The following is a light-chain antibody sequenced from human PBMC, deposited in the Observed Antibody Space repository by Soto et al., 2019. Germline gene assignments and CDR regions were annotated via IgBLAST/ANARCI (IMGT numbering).Light chain of an antibody. Sequence: EFVLTQSPATLSLSPGERAILSFRARQSVAGSLAWYQQKPGQAPRLLIYDISTRAAAIPARFSGSGSGTDFTLTVSSLEPEDFALYYCQQRSNRITFGQGTRLEI. V-gene: IGKV3-11*01. CDR1: QSVAGS. J-gene: IGKJ5*01. CDR2: DIS. CDR3: QQRSNRIT.